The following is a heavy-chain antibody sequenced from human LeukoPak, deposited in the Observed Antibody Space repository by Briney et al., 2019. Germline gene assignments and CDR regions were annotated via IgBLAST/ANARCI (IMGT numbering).Heavy chain of an antibody. CDR2: INPNSGGT. J-gene: IGHJ3*02. Sequence: GASVKVSCKASGYTFTGYYMHWVRQAPGQGLEWMGWINPNSGGTNYAQKFQGRVTMTRDTSISTAYMELSRLRSDDTAVYYCARVWGRKYWYYDGSGPGFDAFDIWGQGTMVTVSS. CDR1: GYTFTGYY. V-gene: IGHV1-2*02. D-gene: IGHD3-22*01. CDR3: ARVWGRKYWYYDGSGPGFDAFDI.